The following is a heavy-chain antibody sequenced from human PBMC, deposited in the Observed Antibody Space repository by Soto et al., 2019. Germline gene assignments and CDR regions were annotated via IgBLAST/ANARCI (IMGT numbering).Heavy chain of an antibody. CDR1: GFNFFSSYA. CDR3: ARIPGYCSGGSCYRLDY. V-gene: IGHV3-23*01. CDR2: ISGSGGSA. J-gene: IGHJ4*01. D-gene: IGHD2-15*01. Sequence: GGSLRLSCAASGFNFFSSYAMTWVRQAPGKGLEWVSGISGSGGSAYYADSVKGRFTISRDNSKNTLYLQMNGLRAEDTAVYYCARIPGYCSGGSCYRLDYWGHGTLVTVS.